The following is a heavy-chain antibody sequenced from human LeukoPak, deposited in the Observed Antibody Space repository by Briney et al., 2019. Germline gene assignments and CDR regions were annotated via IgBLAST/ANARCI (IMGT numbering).Heavy chain of an antibody. CDR1: GFTFSSYA. CDR3: ARVVLGQWLANFDY. D-gene: IGHD6-19*01. J-gene: IGHJ4*02. Sequence: PGGSLRLSCAASGFTFSSYAMNWVRQAPGKGLEWVAVISYDGSNKYYADSVKGRFTISRDNSKNTLYLQMNSLRAEDTAVYYCARVVLGQWLANFDYWGQGTLVTVSS. V-gene: IGHV3-30-3*01. CDR2: ISYDGSNK.